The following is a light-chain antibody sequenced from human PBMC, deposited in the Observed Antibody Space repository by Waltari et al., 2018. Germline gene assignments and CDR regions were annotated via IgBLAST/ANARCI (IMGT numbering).Light chain of an antibody. CDR3: AAWDDSLNGLV. V-gene: IGLV1-44*01. Sequence: QPVLTQPPSASATPGPKVVISCSGGSSNLGTNTINWYQKLPGAAPKLLIYVNNQRPSGVPDRFSGSKSGTSASLVVSGLQSDDEAEYYCAAWDDSLNGLVFGGGTKLTVL. CDR1: SSNLGTNT. J-gene: IGLJ2*01. CDR2: VNN.